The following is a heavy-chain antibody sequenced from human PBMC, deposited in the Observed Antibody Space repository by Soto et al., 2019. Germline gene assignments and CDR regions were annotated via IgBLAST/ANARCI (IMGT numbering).Heavy chain of an antibody. CDR3: ARGARDIWGSYRHLYYYYYMDV. J-gene: IGHJ6*03. CDR1: GYTFTGYY. V-gene: IGHV1-2*04. D-gene: IGHD3-16*02. CDR2: INPNSGGT. Sequence: ASVKVSCKASGYTFTGYYMHWVRQAPGQGLEWMGWINPNSGGTNYAQKFQGWVTMTRDTSISTAYMELSRLRSDDTAVYYCARGARDIWGSYRHLYYYYYMDVWGKGTTVTVSS.